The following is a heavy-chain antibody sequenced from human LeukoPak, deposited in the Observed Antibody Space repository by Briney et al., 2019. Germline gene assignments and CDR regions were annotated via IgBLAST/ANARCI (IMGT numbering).Heavy chain of an antibody. J-gene: IGHJ5*02. CDR1: GGSISSYY. V-gene: IGHV4-4*07. D-gene: IGHD3-3*01. Sequence: PSETLSLTCTVSGGSISSYYWSWIRQPAGKGLEWIGRIYTSGSTNYNPSLKSRVTISVDTSKNQFSLKLSSVTAADTAVYYCARHSLIFGVWNWFDPWGQGTLVTVSS. CDR3: ARHSLIFGVWNWFDP. CDR2: IYTSGST.